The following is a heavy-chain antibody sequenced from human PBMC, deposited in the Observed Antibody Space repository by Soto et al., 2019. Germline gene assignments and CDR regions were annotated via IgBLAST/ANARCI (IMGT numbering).Heavy chain of an antibody. CDR1: GYTFSSYG. V-gene: IGHV1-18*04. D-gene: IGHD2-8*01. CDR3: ARLVRNCFNGVCYEWFDP. Sequence: GASVKVSCKASGYTFSSYGISWVRQAPGQGLEWMGWISEYKGNTKYAQKLQGRVTMTTDTSTSTAYMELRSLRSDDTAVYYCARLVRNCFNGVCYEWFDPWGQGTLVTVSS. J-gene: IGHJ5*02. CDR2: ISEYKGNT.